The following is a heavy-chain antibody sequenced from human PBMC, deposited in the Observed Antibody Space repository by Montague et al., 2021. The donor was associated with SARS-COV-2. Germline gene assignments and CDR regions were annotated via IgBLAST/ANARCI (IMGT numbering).Heavy chain of an antibody. CDR3: ARGAGRGSGYGKYYYYYYGMDV. Sequence: SETLSLTCTVSGGSISSYYWSWIRQPPGKGLEWIGYIYYSGSTNYNPSLKSRVTISVDTSKNQFSLKLSSVTAADTAVYYCARGAGRGSGYGKYYYYYYGMDVWGQGTTDTVSS. CDR2: IYYSGST. J-gene: IGHJ6*02. V-gene: IGHV4-59*01. D-gene: IGHD5-12*01. CDR1: GGSISSYY.